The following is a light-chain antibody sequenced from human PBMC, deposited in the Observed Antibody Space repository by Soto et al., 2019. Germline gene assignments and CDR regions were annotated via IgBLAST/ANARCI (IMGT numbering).Light chain of an antibody. CDR2: DAS. CDR1: QSISSN. J-gene: IGKJ3*01. Sequence: EIVMTQSPATLSVSPGERATLSCRASQSISSNLAWYQQKPGQAPRLLIYDASKRATGIPARFSGSGSGTDFTLTISSLEPEDFAFYYCQQRTNWPPLFTFGPGTKVDIK. V-gene: IGKV3-11*01. CDR3: QQRTNWPPLFT.